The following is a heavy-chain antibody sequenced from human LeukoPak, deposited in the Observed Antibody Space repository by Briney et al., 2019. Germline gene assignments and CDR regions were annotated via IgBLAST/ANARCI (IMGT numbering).Heavy chain of an antibody. CDR3: VRGVEPLAANTLAY. CDR2: LYSDGNT. V-gene: IGHV3-53*01. D-gene: IGHD1-14*01. J-gene: IGHJ4*02. Sequence: GGSLRLSCAASGFTVITNDMTWVRQAPGKGLVWVSVLYSDGNTKYADSVQGRFTISRDNSKNTLYLEMNSLSPDDTAVYYCVRGVEPLAANTLAYWGQGTLVTVSS. CDR1: GFTVITND.